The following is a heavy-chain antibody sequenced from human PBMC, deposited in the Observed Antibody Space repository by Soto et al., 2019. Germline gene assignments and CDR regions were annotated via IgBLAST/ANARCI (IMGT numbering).Heavy chain of an antibody. CDR1: GFTFSSYG. D-gene: IGHD5-12*01. V-gene: IGHV3-30*18. CDR3: AKGLGATNNP. Sequence: GGSLRLSCAASGFTFSSYGMHWVRQAPGKGLEWVAVISYDGSNKYYADSVKGRFTISRDNSKNTLYLQMNSLRAEDTAAYYYAKGLGATNNPWGQGTRVTVSS. CDR2: ISYDGSNK. J-gene: IGHJ5*02.